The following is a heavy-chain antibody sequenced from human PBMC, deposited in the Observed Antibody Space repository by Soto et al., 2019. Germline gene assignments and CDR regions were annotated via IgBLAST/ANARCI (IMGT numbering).Heavy chain of an antibody. V-gene: IGHV3-30*18. CDR2: ISYDGSNK. CDR1: GFTFSSYG. CDR3: AKDRALYYYDSSGYDAFDI. J-gene: IGHJ3*02. Sequence: QVQLVESGGGVVQPGRSLRLSCAASGFTFSSYGMHWVRQAPGKGLEWEAVISYDGSNKYYADSVKGRFTISRDNSKNKLYLQLNSLRAEDTAVYYCAKDRALYYYDSSGYDAFDIWGQGTMVTVSS. D-gene: IGHD3-22*01.